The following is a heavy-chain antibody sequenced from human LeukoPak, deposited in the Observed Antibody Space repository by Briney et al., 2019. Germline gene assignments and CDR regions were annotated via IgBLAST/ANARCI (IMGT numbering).Heavy chain of an antibody. V-gene: IGHV3-33*01. Sequence: PGTPLRLFCAASAFSFSSYGMHGVRQAPGKGREWVALIWYDGSNRYYGDSAKGRFTIPRDNSKNTLYLQMNSLRAEDTAVYYCARRADDAFDIWGQGTMVTVSS. CDR2: IWYDGSNR. J-gene: IGHJ3*02. CDR3: ARRADDAFDI. CDR1: AFSFSSYG.